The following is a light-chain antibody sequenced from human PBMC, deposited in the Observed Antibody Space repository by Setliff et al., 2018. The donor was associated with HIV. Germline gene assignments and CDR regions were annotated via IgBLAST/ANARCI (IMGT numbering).Light chain of an antibody. V-gene: IGLV1-44*01. CDR1: SSNIGGNS. Sequence: QSVLTQPPSASKTPGQRVTISCSGSSSNIGGNSVSWYQQLPGTAPKLLIYRNNQRPSGVPVRFSGSKSGTSASLAISGLQAEDEADYYCSSYTSSSTYVFGTGTKVTVL. J-gene: IGLJ1*01. CDR3: SSYTSSSTYV. CDR2: RNN.